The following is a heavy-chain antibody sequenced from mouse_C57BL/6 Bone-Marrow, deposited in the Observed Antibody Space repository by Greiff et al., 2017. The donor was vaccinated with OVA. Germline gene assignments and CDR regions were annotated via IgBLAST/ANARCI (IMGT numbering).Heavy chain of an antibody. J-gene: IGHJ4*01. CDR1: GYTFTDYY. CDR2: INPNNGGT. CDR3: SRIAYDYEYYAMDY. Sequence: EVQLQQSGPELVKPGASVKISCKASGYTFTDYYMNWVKQSHGKSLEWIGDINPNNGGTSYNQKFKGKATLTVDKSSSTAYMELRSLTSEDSAVYYCSRIAYDYEYYAMDYWGQGTSVTVSS. V-gene: IGHV1-26*01. D-gene: IGHD2-4*01.